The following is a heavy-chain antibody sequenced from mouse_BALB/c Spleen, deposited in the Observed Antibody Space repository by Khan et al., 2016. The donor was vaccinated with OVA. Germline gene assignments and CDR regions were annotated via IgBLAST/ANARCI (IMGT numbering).Heavy chain of an antibody. Sequence: QVQLKQSGAELVRPGVSVKISCKGSGYTFTDFTMHWVKQSHAKSLEWIGVISTYYGDAIYNQNFKGKATMTVDKSSSTAYMELARLTSEDSAIYYCARGGGGDRFAYWGQGTLVTVSA. J-gene: IGHJ3*01. CDR1: GYTFTDFT. CDR2: ISTYYGDA. CDR3: ARGGGGDRFAY. V-gene: IGHV1S137*01.